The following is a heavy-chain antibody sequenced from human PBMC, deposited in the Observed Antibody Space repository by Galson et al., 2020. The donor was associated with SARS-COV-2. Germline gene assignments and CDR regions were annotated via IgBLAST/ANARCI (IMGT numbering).Heavy chain of an antibody. D-gene: IGHD6-19*01. J-gene: IGHJ4*02. CDR1: GFTFDDYA. CDR2: ISWNSGSI. CDR3: AKDVGYSSGGGGY. Sequence: QLGESLKISCAASGFTFDDYAMHWVRQAPGKGLEWVSGISWNSGSIGYANSVKGRFTISRDNANNSLYLQMNSLRAEDTALYYCAKDVGYSSGGGGYWCQGTLVTVFS. V-gene: IGHV3-9*01.